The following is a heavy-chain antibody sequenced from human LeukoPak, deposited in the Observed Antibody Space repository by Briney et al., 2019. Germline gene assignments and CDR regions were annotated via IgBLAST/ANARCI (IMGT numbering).Heavy chain of an antibody. D-gene: IGHD6-19*01. V-gene: IGHV4-34*01. CDR1: GGTFSGYY. CDR3: ARGGVQWNWFDP. CDR2: INHSGST. J-gene: IGHJ5*02. Sequence: PSETLSLTCAVYGGTFSGYYWSWIRQPPGKGLEWIGEINHSGSTNYNPSLKSRVTISVDTSKNQFSLKLGSVTAADTAVYYCARGGVQWNWFDPWGQGTLVTVSS.